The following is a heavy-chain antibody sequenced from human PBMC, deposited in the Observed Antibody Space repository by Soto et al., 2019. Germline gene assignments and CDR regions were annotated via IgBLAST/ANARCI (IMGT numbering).Heavy chain of an antibody. CDR2: ISSDGSNK. V-gene: IGHV3-30*18. D-gene: IGHD6-13*01. CDR1: GFIFSRYD. Sequence: QVQLVESGGGVVQPGRSLRLSCAASGFIFSRYDMHWLRQAPGKGLXWVTLISSDGSNKYYADSVKGRFTISRDNSKNTLYLQMSSLRAEDAAMYYCAKVGSSWFEGAFDIWGQGTMVTVSS. CDR3: AKVGSSWFEGAFDI. J-gene: IGHJ3*02.